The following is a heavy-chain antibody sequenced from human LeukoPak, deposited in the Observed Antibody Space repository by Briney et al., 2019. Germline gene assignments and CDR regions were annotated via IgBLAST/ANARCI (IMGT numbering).Heavy chain of an antibody. CDR2: IHYSGNT. V-gene: IGHV4-31*03. CDR3: ASGNGYYYRYFDY. CDR1: DDSISSVGYY. Sequence: PSQTLSLTCTVSDDSISSVGYYWTWIRQYPGKGLEWIGYIHYSGNTYYNPSLKSRVTILVDTSKNHFSLRLSSVTAADTAVYYCASGNGYYYRYFDYWGQGTLVTVSS. D-gene: IGHD3-22*01. J-gene: IGHJ4*02.